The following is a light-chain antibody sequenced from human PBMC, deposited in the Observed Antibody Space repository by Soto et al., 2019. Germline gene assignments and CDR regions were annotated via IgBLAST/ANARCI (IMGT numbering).Light chain of an antibody. CDR3: SSYTSSSTYV. V-gene: IGLV2-14*01. CDR2: DVS. CDR1: TSDIGGYNY. Sequence: QSVLTQPASVSGSPGQSITITCTGSTSDIGGYNYVSWYLQDPGKAPKLIIYDVSYRPSGVSNRFFGSKSGNTASLTISALQAEDEADYYCSSYTSSSTYVFGTGTKVTVL. J-gene: IGLJ1*01.